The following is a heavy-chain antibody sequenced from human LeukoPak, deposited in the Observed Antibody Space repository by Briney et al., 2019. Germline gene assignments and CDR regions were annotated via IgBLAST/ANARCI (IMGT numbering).Heavy chain of an antibody. CDR2: VSYDGGNE. CDR3: ARDRERYYYFGMDV. CDR1: GFTFSSYA. Sequence: QPGGSLRLSCAASGFTFSSYAMHRVRQAPGKGLERVAVVSYDGGNEYYADSVKGRFTISRDNSKNTLYLQMNSLRAEDTAVYYCARDRERYYYFGMDVWGKGTTVTVSS. J-gene: IGHJ6*04. V-gene: IGHV3-30*04.